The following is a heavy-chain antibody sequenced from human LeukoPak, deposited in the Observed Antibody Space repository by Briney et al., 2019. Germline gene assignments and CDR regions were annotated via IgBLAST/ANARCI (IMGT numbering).Heavy chain of an antibody. V-gene: IGHV3-21*01. Sequence: GGSLRLSCAASGFTFSSYSMNWVRQAPGKGLEWVSSISSSSSSYIYYADSVKGRFTTSRDNAKNSLYLQVNSLRAEDTAVYYCARGSRFGVIGRDAFDIWGQGTVVTVSS. CDR2: ISSSSSSYI. CDR1: GFTFSSYS. J-gene: IGHJ3*02. CDR3: ARGSRFGVIGRDAFDI. D-gene: IGHD3-3*01.